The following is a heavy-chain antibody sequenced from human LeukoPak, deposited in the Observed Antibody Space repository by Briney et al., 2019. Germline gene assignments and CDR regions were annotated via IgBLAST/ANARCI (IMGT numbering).Heavy chain of an antibody. V-gene: IGHV3-33*08. CDR1: GFTFGSFW. CDR3: ASQGPEGTSGWY. CDR2: IWYDGSNT. Sequence: GGSLRLSCVASGFTFGSFWMSWVRQAPGKGLEWVAVIWYDGSNTYYADSVKGRFTISRDNSKDTLFLQLNSLRAEDTAVYYCASQGPEGTSGWYWGQGTLVTVSS. J-gene: IGHJ4*02. D-gene: IGHD6-19*01.